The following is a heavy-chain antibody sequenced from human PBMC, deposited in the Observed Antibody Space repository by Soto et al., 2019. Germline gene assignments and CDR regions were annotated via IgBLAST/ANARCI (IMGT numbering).Heavy chain of an antibody. CDR3: ARGKGVVIHDAFDI. Sequence: ASVKVSCKASGYTFTSYAMHWVRQAPGQRLEWMGWINAGNGNTKYSQKFQGRVTITRDTSASTAYMELSSLRSEDTAVYYCARGKGVVIHDAFDIWGQGTMVTVSS. D-gene: IGHD3-3*01. CDR2: INAGNGNT. V-gene: IGHV1-3*01. J-gene: IGHJ3*02. CDR1: GYTFTSYA.